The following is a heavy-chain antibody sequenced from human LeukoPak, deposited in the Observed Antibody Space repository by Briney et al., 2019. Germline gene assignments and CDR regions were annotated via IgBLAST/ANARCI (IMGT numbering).Heavy chain of an antibody. CDR3: AKDPYYYDSSDYLRDVRGYFDL. Sequence: GGSLRLSCAASGFTFSSYGMHWVRQAPGKGLEWVAVLWFDGTNTYYADSVKGRFTISRDNSKNTPYLQMNSLRAEDTAVYYCAKDPYYYDSSDYLRDVRGYFDLWGRGTLVTVSS. D-gene: IGHD3-22*01. J-gene: IGHJ2*01. V-gene: IGHV3-33*06. CDR1: GFTFSSYG. CDR2: LWFDGTNT.